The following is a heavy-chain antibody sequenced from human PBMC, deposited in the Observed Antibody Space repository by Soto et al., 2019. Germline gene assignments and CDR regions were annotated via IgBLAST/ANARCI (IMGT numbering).Heavy chain of an antibody. Sequence: QVQLVQSGAEVKKPGSSVKVACKASGGAFSSYAISWVRQAPGQGHEWMGGIIPIFGTANYAQKFQGRVTITADESTSTAYMQLSSLRSEDTAVYYCATSGDIVVVPAAMKTYNWFDPWGQGTLVTVSS. D-gene: IGHD2-2*01. CDR3: ATSGDIVVVPAAMKTYNWFDP. J-gene: IGHJ5*02. V-gene: IGHV1-69*01. CDR1: GGAFSSYA. CDR2: IIPIFGTA.